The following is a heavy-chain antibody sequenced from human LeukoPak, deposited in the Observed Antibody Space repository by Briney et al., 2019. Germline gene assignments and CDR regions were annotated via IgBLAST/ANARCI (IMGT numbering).Heavy chain of an antibody. V-gene: IGHV4-59*01. CDR2: IYYSGST. D-gene: IGHD3-9*01. Sequence: PSETLSLTCTVSGGSISSYYLSWIRQPPGKGLEWIGYIYYSGSTNYNPSLKSRVTISVDTSKNQFSLKLSSVTAADTAMYYCAGLVLRYFDSGWFDPWGQGTLVTVSS. CDR3: AGLVLRYFDSGWFDP. J-gene: IGHJ5*02. CDR1: GGSISSYY.